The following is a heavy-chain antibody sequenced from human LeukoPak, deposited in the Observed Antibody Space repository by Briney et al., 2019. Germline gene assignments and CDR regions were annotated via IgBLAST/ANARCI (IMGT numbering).Heavy chain of an antibody. V-gene: IGHV1-69*04. D-gene: IGHD2-21*01. J-gene: IGHJ3*02. Sequence: ASVKVSCKASGYTFTGYYMHWVRQAPGQGLEWMGRIIPILGIANYAQKFQGRVTITADKSTSTAYMELSSLRSEDTAVYYCARDSRLAYCGGDCSDAFDIWGQGTMVTVSS. CDR3: ARDSRLAYCGGDCSDAFDI. CDR2: IIPILGIA. CDR1: GYTFTGYY.